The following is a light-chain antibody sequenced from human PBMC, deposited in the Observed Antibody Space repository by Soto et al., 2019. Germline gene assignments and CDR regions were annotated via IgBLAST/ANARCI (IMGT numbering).Light chain of an antibody. CDR3: QQYSSYSRT. CDR1: QIISSW. V-gene: IGKV1-5*03. Sequence: DIQMTPSPSTLSASVLDRFTITFLASQIISSWLAWYQQKPGKAPKLLIYKASTLKSGVPSRFSGSGSGTEFTLTISSLQPDDFATYYCQQYSSYSRTFGQGTTVDI. J-gene: IGKJ1*01. CDR2: KAS.